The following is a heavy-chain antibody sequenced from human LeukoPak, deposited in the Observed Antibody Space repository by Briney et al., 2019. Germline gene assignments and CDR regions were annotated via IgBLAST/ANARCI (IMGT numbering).Heavy chain of an antibody. V-gene: IGHV3-66*02. CDR2: IYTDGST. CDR3: ARLPSS. J-gene: IGHJ5*02. D-gene: IGHD2-2*01. Sequence: GGSLRLSCAASGFTVSTNYMTWVRQAPGKGLEWVSVIYTDGSTYYADSVKGRFTISRDNSENTLFLQMNSLKIEDTAVHYCARLPSSWGQGTLVTVSS. CDR1: GFTVSTNY.